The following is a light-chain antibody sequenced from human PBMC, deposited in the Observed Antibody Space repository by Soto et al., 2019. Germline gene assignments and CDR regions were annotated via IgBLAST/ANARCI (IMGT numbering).Light chain of an antibody. CDR2: AAS. CDR1: QSISSH. V-gene: IGKV3-15*01. J-gene: IGKJ1*01. CDR3: QQYNSSPWT. Sequence: EIVMTQSPVTLSVSPGDRATLSCRASQSISSHLAWYQQKPGQAPKLLIYAASTRHTGIPARFSGSRSETEFTLTISSLQSEDSALYYCQQYNSSPWTFGQGTKVDIK.